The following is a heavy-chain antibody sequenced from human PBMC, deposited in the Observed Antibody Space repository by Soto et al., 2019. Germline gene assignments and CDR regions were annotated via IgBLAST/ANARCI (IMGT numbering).Heavy chain of an antibody. CDR3: ARTPYSGLAPIDY. J-gene: IGHJ4*02. CDR2: MNPNSGGT. V-gene: IGHV1-8*01. D-gene: IGHD5-12*01. CDR1: GYAFVSHD. Sequence: ASVKVSCKTSGYAFVSHDINWARQASGQGPEWVGSMNPNSGGTAYAQKFQGRVTLTRNTSTGTAYMEVSSLRSEDTAVYYCARTPYSGLAPIDYWGQGARVTVSS.